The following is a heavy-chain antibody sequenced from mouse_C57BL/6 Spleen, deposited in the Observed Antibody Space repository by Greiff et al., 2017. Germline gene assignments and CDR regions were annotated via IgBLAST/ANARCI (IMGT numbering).Heavy chain of an antibody. V-gene: IGHV3-8*01. Sequence: EVKLVESGPGLAKPSQTLSLTCSVTGYSITSDYWNWIRKFPGNKLEYMGYISYSGSTYYNPSLKSLISITRDTSKNQYYLQLNSVTTEDTATYYCARGSSYGGWYVEVWGTGTTVTVSS. CDR1: GYSITSDY. CDR3: ARGSSYGGWYVEV. D-gene: IGHD1-1*01. J-gene: IGHJ1*03. CDR2: ISYSGST.